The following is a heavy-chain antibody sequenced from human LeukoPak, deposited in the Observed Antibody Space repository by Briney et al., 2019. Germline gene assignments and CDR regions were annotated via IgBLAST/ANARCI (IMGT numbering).Heavy chain of an antibody. D-gene: IGHD6-13*01. V-gene: IGHV4-34*01. CDR3: ARGRGSSWPFGY. Sequence: SETLSLTCAVYGGSFSGYYWSWIRQPPGKGLGWIGEINHSGSTNYNPSLKSRVTISVDTSKNQFSLKLSSVTAADTAVYYCARGRGSSWPFGYWGQGTLVTVSS. J-gene: IGHJ4*02. CDR2: INHSGST. CDR1: GGSFSGYY.